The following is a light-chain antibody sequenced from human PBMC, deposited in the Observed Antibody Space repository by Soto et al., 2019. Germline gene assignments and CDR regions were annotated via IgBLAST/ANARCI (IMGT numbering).Light chain of an antibody. CDR2: EVN. CDR3: QSYDRSLRGYV. V-gene: IGLV2-14*01. J-gene: IGLJ1*01. CDR1: SSDIGAYDY. Sequence: QSALTQPASLSGSPGQSITISCTGTSSDIGAYDYVSWFQQHPGKAPKLMISEVNNRPSGVPDRFSGSRSGTSASLAITGLQAEDEADYYCQSYDRSLRGYVFGTGTKVTVL.